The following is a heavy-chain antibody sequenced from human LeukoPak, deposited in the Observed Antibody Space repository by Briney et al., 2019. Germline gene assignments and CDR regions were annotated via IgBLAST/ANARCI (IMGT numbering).Heavy chain of an antibody. Sequence: GGSLRLSCAASGFTFSSYSVNWVRQAPGKGLEWVSSISTSSIYIYYADSLKGRFTISRDNAKNSLYLQMNSLRAEDTAVYYCARGDRYSSSLFGEVDYWGQGTLVTVSS. D-gene: IGHD6-13*01. CDR2: ISTSSIYI. CDR3: ARGDRYSSSLFGEVDY. CDR1: GFTFSSYS. J-gene: IGHJ4*02. V-gene: IGHV3-21*01.